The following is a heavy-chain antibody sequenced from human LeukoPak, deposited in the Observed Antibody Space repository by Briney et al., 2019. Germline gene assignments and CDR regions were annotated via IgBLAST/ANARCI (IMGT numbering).Heavy chain of an antibody. V-gene: IGHV3-48*03. Sequence: GGSLRLSCAASGFTFSSYEMNWVRQAPGKGLEWVSYISSSGSTIYYADSVKGRFTISRDNAKNSLYLQMNSLRAEDTAVYYCARNIPGILTGYLAFDYWGQGTLVTVSS. CDR3: ARNIPGILTGYLAFDY. J-gene: IGHJ4*02. D-gene: IGHD3-9*01. CDR1: GFTFSSYE. CDR2: ISSSGSTI.